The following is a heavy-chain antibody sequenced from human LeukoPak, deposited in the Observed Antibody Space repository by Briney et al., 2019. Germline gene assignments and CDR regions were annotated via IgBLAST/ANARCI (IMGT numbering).Heavy chain of an antibody. D-gene: IGHD3-22*01. Sequence: ASVKVSCKASGYTFTSYYMHWVRQAPGQGLEWMGRIIPIFGTANYAQKFQGRVTITTDESTSTAYMELSSLRSEDTAVYYCARRYYYDSSGRNDAFDIWGQGTMVTVSS. CDR2: IIPIFGTA. CDR3: ARRYYYDSSGRNDAFDI. CDR1: GYTFTSYY. V-gene: IGHV1-69*05. J-gene: IGHJ3*02.